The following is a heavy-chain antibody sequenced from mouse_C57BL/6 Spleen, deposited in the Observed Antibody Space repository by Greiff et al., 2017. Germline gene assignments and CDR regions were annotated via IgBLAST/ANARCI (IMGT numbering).Heavy chain of an antibody. CDR2: IDPSDSYT. V-gene: IGHV1-50*01. D-gene: IGHD1-1*01. Sequence: QVQLQQPGAELVKPGASVKLSCKASGYTFTSYWMQWVKQRPGQGLEWIGEIDPSDSYTNYNQKFKGKATLTVDTSSSTAYMQLSSLTSEDSAVYYCARCLYGSSPAWFAYWGQGTLVTVSA. J-gene: IGHJ3*01. CDR1: GYTFTSYW. CDR3: ARCLYGSSPAWFAY.